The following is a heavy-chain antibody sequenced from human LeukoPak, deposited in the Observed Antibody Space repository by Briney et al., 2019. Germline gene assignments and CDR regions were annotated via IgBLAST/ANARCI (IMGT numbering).Heavy chain of an antibody. CDR2: INQDGSEI. D-gene: IGHD2-2*01. CDR3: ARDQGSTIVVRTTNWYFDL. J-gene: IGHJ2*01. Sequence: GGSLRLSCAASAFTFSNYWMSWVRQAPGKGLEWVANINQDGSEIYYVDSVKGRFTISRDNAKNSLYLQINSLRADDTAVYYCARDQGSTIVVRTTNWYFDLWGRGTLVTVSS. V-gene: IGHV3-7*01. CDR1: AFTFSNYW.